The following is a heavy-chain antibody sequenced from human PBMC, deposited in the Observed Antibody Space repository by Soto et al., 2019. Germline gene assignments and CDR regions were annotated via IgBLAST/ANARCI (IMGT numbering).Heavy chain of an antibody. D-gene: IGHD4-17*01. CDR1: SVSNAW. CDR2: IKSKIDGGTT. CDR3: FTERGDYRSYYYGMDV. Sequence: SVSNAWMNWVRQAPGKGLEWVGRIKSKIDGGTTDYAAPVKGRFTISRDDSKNTLYLQMNSLKTEDTALYCCFTERGDYRSYYYGMDVWGQGTTVTVSS. J-gene: IGHJ6*02. V-gene: IGHV3-15*07.